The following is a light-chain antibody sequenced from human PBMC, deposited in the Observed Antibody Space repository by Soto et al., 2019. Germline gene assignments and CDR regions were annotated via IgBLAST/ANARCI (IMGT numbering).Light chain of an antibody. J-gene: IGLJ1*01. V-gene: IGLV2-14*01. Sequence: QSVLTQPASVSGSPGQSITISCTGTSSDVGLYDYASWYQQHPGKAPQLMIYAVSNRPSGVSNRFSGSKSGNTASLTISGLQAEDEADYYCSSYTGSSTLVFGTGTKVTVL. CDR2: AVS. CDR3: SSYTGSSTLV. CDR1: SSDVGLYDY.